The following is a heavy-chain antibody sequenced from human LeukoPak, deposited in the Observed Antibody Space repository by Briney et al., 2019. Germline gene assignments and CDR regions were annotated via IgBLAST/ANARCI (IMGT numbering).Heavy chain of an antibody. CDR2: IYYSGST. V-gene: IGHV4-39*01. Sequence: SETLSLTCTVSGGSISSSSYYWGWIRQSPGKGLEWIGSIYYSGSTYYNPSLKSRVTISVDTSKNQFSLKVRSVTATDTAVYYCARRPRGDYKAWFDPWGQGTLVTVSS. J-gene: IGHJ5*02. D-gene: IGHD5-24*01. CDR3: ARRPRGDYKAWFDP. CDR1: GGSISSSSYY.